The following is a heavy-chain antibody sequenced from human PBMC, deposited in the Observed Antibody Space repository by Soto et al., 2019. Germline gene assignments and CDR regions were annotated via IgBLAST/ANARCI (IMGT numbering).Heavy chain of an antibody. Sequence: GSLRLSCAASGFTFSSYSMNWVRQAPGKGLEWVSSISSSSSYIYYADSVKGRFTISRDNAKNSLYLQMNSLRAEDTAVYYCARDRCSGGSCNHHPLYGMDVWAQGTTVTVPS. CDR1: GFTFSSYS. D-gene: IGHD2-15*01. CDR2: ISSSSSYI. CDR3: ARDRCSGGSCNHHPLYGMDV. V-gene: IGHV3-21*01. J-gene: IGHJ6*02.